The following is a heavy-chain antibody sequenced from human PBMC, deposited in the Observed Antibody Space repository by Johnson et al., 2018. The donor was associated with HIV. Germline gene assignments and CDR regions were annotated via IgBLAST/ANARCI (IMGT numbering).Heavy chain of an antibody. CDR2: TRNKANSYTT. Sequence: EVQLVESGGGLVQPGGSLRVSCAASGFTVSSNYMSWVRQAPGKGLEWVGRTRNKANSYTTEYAASVKGRFTISRDDSKNALYLQMNSLKTEYTAVYYCARVGQQSNAFDIWGQGTMVTVSS. J-gene: IGHJ3*02. D-gene: IGHD6-13*01. CDR3: ARVGQQSNAFDI. CDR1: GFTVSSNY. V-gene: IGHV3-72*01.